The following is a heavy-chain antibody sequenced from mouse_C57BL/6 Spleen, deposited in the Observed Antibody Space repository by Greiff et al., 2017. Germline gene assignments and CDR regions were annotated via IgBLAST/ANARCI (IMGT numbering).Heavy chain of an antibody. D-gene: IGHD1-1*01. CDR1: GYTFTSYW. Sequence: QVQLQQPGAELVKPGASVKLSCKASGYTFTSYWMHWVKQRPGQGLEWIGMIHPNSGSTNYNEKFKSKATLTVDKSSSTAYMQLSSLTSEDSAVYYCEREGFITAGELDDWGQGTTLTVSS. CDR2: IHPNSGST. J-gene: IGHJ2*01. V-gene: IGHV1-64*01. CDR3: EREGFITAGELDD.